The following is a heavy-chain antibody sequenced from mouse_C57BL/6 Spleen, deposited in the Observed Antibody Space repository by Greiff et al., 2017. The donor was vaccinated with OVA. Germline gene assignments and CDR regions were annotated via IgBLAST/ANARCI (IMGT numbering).Heavy chain of an antibody. V-gene: IGHV1-69*01. CDR2: IDPSDSYT. CDR3: ARELTGTWYFDV. CDR1: GYTFTSYW. Sequence: QVQLKESGAELVMPGASVKLSCKASGYTFTSYWMHWVKQRPGQGLEWIGEIDPSDSYTNYNQKFKGKSTLTVDKSSSTAYMQLSSLTSEDSAVYYCARELTGTWYFDVWGTGTTVTVSS. D-gene: IGHD4-1*01. J-gene: IGHJ1*03.